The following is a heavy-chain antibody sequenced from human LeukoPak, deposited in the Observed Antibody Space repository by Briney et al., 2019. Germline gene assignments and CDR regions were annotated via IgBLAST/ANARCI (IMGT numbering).Heavy chain of an antibody. Sequence: HSGGSLRLSCTASGFTFSNFWMGWVRQAPGKGLEWVAVISYDGSNKYYADSVKGRFTISRDNSKNTLYLQMNSLRAEDTAVYYCARAPYDYWGQGTLVTVSS. J-gene: IGHJ4*02. CDR1: GFTFSNFW. V-gene: IGHV3-30-3*01. CDR2: ISYDGSNK. CDR3: ARAPYDY.